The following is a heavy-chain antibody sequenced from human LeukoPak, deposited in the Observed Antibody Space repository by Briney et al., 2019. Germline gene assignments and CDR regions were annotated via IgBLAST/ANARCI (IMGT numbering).Heavy chain of an antibody. CDR2: INSDGSWT. V-gene: IGHV3-74*01. Sequence: GGSRRLSGAASGNYWMHWFRQAPGKGLVWVSHINSDGSWTSYADSVKGRFTISKDNAKNTVYLQMNNLRAEDTAVYYCVSFYETYWGRGTLVTVSS. CDR1: GNYW. D-gene: IGHD2-2*01. CDR3: VSFYETY. J-gene: IGHJ4*02.